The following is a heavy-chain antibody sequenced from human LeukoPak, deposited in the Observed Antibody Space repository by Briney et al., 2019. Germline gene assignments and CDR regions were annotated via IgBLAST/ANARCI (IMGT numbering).Heavy chain of an antibody. V-gene: IGHV1-2*02. CDR2: VNPNSGVT. CDR3: ARDRSALGYRQLDY. J-gene: IGHJ4*02. D-gene: IGHD5-18*01. CDR1: GYTFTDYY. Sequence: PSASVKVSFKASGYTFTDYYIHWVRQAPGQGLEWMGWVNPNSGVTMYAQRFQDRVTMTRDPSTNTAYIDLSSLESDETARYYCARDRSALGYRQLDYWGQGTLVTVSS.